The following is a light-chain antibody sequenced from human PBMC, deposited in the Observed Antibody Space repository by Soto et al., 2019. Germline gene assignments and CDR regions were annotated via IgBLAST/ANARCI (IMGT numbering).Light chain of an antibody. J-gene: IGKJ4*01. CDR3: QQRNSWPFT. CDR2: DAS. Sequence: EIVLTQSPVTLSLSTGERATLSCRASQRISSHLAWYQQKPGRAPRLLIYDASNRATSIPAKFSGSGSETDFTLTISSLEPEDFAVYYCQQRNSWPFTFGEGTKVEIK. V-gene: IGKV3-11*01. CDR1: QRISSH.